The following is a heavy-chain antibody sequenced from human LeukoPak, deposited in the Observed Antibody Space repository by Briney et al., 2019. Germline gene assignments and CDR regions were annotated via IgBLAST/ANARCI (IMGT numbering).Heavy chain of an antibody. J-gene: IGHJ4*02. Sequence: EASVKVSCKASGYTFISYGITRVRQAPGQGLEWLGWISAYNSNIDYAQKLQGRVTLTTDTSTSTAYMEVRSLRSDDTAVYYCASMSGYYPSYYFDYWGQGTLVTVSS. V-gene: IGHV1-18*01. CDR3: ASMSGYYPSYYFDY. CDR1: GYTFISYG. D-gene: IGHD3-3*01. CDR2: ISAYNSNI.